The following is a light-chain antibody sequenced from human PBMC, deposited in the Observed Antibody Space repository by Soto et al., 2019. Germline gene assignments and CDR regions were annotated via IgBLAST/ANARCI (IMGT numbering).Light chain of an antibody. J-gene: IGKJ4*01. V-gene: IGKV3-20*01. CDR3: QQYDTSLPYT. CDR2: GAS. Sequence: EIVLTQSPGTLSLSPGDRATLSCEASQSVNNNYLAWYQHKPGQAPRLLIYGASSRATGIPDRFSSSGSGTDFTLTIRRLEPEDFAVYYCQQYDTSLPYTFGGGTKVDIK. CDR1: QSVNNNY.